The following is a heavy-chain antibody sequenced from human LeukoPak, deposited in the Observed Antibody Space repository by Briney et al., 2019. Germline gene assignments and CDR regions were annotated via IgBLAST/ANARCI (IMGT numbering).Heavy chain of an antibody. CDR2: FDPEDGET. Sequence: GASVKVSCKASGYTFTGYYMHRVRQAPGKGLEWMGGFDPEDGETIYAQKFQGRVTMTEDTSTDTAYMELSSLRSEDTAVYYCATAFGELSDAFDIWGQGTMVTVSS. J-gene: IGHJ3*02. D-gene: IGHD3-10*01. CDR1: GYTFTGYY. CDR3: ATAFGELSDAFDI. V-gene: IGHV1-24*01.